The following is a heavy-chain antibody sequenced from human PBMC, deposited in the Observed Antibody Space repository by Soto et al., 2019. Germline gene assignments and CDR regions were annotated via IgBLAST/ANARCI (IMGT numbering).Heavy chain of an antibody. CDR3: ARGRDGDY. CDR1: GYIFTSYG. CDR2: ISAHNGNT. V-gene: IGHV1-18*01. J-gene: IGHJ4*02. Sequence: QAHLVQSGPEVKKPGASVKVSCKGSGYIFTSYGIAWVRQAPGQGLEWMGWISAHNGNTEYAQKFQGRVTVTRDTSTSTAYLELRSLRSDGTALYYCARGRDGDYWGQGALVTVSS.